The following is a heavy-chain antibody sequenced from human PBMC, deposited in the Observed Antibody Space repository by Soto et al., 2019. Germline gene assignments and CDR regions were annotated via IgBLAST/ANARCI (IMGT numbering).Heavy chain of an antibody. CDR1: GFTFSSYS. CDR3: AKDNFRGDYATNDAFDI. CDR2: ISWNSGSI. Sequence: GGSLRLSCAASGFTFSSYSMSWVRQAPGKGLEWVSGISWNSGSIGYADSVKGRFTISRDNAKNSLYLQMNSLRAEDTALYYCAKDNFRGDYATNDAFDIWGQGTMVTVSS. D-gene: IGHD4-17*01. J-gene: IGHJ3*02. V-gene: IGHV3-9*01.